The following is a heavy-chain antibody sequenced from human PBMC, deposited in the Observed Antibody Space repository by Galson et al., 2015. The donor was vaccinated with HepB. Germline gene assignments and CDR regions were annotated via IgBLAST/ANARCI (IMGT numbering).Heavy chain of an antibody. V-gene: IGHV3-23*01. CDR3: AKHQPGYGGYLASLDY. D-gene: IGHD5-12*01. J-gene: IGHJ4*02. CDR2: ISGSGGST. Sequence: SLRLSCAASGFTFSSYAMSWVRQAPGKGLEWVSAISGSGGSTYYADSVKGRFTISRDNSKNTLYLQMNSLRAEDTAVYYCAKHQPGYGGYLASLDYWGQGTLVTVSS. CDR1: GFTFSSYA.